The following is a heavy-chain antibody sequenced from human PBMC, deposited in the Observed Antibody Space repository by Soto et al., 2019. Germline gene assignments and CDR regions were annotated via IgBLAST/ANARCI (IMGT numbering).Heavy chain of an antibody. Sequence: SVKVSCKASGGTFSSYVISWVRQAPGQGLERMGGIIPIFGTANYAQKFQGRVTITADESTSTAYMELSSLRSEDTAVYYCARGQRITIFGVVPLGHYGMDVWGQGTTVTVSS. V-gene: IGHV1-69*13. CDR3: ARGQRITIFGVVPLGHYGMDV. D-gene: IGHD3-3*01. CDR1: GGTFSSYV. J-gene: IGHJ6*02. CDR2: IIPIFGTA.